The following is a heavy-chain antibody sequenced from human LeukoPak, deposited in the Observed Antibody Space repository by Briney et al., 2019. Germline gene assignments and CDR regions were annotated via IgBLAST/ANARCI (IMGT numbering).Heavy chain of an antibody. V-gene: IGHV5-51*01. CDR1: GYTFTDYW. J-gene: IGHJ4*02. CDR2: IYPGDSDT. CDR3: ARQYRDFGSEIDY. Sequence: GESLKISCKGSGYTFTDYWIGWVRQMPGKGLEWMGIIYPGDSDTRYGPSFKGHVTISADESISTAYLQWSSLRASDTAMYYCARQYRDFGSEIDYWGQGTLVTVSS. D-gene: IGHD3-10*01.